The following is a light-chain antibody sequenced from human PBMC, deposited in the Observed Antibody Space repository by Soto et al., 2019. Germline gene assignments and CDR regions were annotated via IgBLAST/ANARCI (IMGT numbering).Light chain of an antibody. CDR1: ISDVGKYDF. V-gene: IGLV2-23*02. Sequence: QSVLTQPASVSGSPGQSIAISCTGTISDVGKYDFVSWYQQTPGKAPKLMIFEVNKRPSGVSDRFSGSKSGNTATLTISGLQTEDEADYYCCSYGGSNSLLFGGGTKVTVL. CDR2: EVN. CDR3: CSYGGSNSLL. J-gene: IGLJ3*02.